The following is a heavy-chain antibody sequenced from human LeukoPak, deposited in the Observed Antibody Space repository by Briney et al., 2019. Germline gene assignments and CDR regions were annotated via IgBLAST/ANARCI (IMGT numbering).Heavy chain of an antibody. J-gene: IGHJ4*02. CDR1: GFTFSNFA. CDR2: IRTGGDST. Sequence: GGSLRLSCAASGFTFSNFAMSWVCQAPGKGLEWVSAIRTGGDSTYYADSVKGRFTISRDNSKNTLSLQMNSLRAEDTAVYYCVKDALWEAPHWGQGTLVTVSS. D-gene: IGHD1-26*01. CDR3: VKDALWEAPH. V-gene: IGHV3-23*01.